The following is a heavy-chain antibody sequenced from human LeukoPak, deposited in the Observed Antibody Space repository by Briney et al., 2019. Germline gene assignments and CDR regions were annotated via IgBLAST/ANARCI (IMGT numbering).Heavy chain of an antibody. V-gene: IGHV1-69*13. Sequence: SVKVSCKASKDTFNNFPISWVRQAPGQGLEWMGGIIPIFRSANYAQKFQGRVTITADESTSTAYMELSSLRSEDTAVYYCATATATRDGHYFDYWGQGTLVTVSS. D-gene: IGHD4-17*01. CDR1: KDTFNNFP. J-gene: IGHJ4*02. CDR3: ATATATRDGHYFDY. CDR2: IIPIFRSA.